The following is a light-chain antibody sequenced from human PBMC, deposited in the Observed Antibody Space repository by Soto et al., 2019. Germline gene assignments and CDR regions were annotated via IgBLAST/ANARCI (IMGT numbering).Light chain of an antibody. Sequence: ERVMTQAAATLSVTQGERANLSCRASQSVSSNLAWYQQKPGQAPRLLIYGASTRATGIPARFSGSGSGTEFTLTISSLQSEDFAVYYCQQYNNWPLTFGGGTKVDIK. J-gene: IGKJ4*01. CDR1: QSVSSN. CDR2: GAS. CDR3: QQYNNWPLT. V-gene: IGKV3-15*01.